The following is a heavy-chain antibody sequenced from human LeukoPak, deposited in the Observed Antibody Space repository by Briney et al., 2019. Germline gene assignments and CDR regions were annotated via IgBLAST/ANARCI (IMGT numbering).Heavy chain of an antibody. CDR3: AKTRRLVDAFDI. CDR2: SGRGGGT. D-gene: IGHD3-16*01. V-gene: IGHV3-23*01. Sequence: AGGSLRLSCAASGFDFGTYDMNWVRQAPGKGLEWVSTSGRGGGTFYAASVKGRFTVSRDKSKNTLYLQMNSLRADDTAVYYCAKTRRLVDAFDIWGQGTMVTVSS. CDR1: GFDFGTYD. J-gene: IGHJ3*02.